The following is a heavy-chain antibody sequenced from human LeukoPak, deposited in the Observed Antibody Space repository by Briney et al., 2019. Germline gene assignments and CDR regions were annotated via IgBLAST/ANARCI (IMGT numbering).Heavy chain of an antibody. CDR1: GGSISSFY. J-gene: IGHJ3*02. CDR2: VFYTGDT. V-gene: IGHV4-59*08. CDR3: AKQGRQIPFGGVVAIAPFDI. Sequence: SEILSLTCAVSGGSISSFYWSWIRQPPGKGLEWIGYVFYTGDTNSNPSLKSRVSISVDRSKNQVSLNLSSVTAADTALYYCAKQGRQIPFGGVVAIAPFDIWGQGTMVTVSS. D-gene: IGHD3-16*02.